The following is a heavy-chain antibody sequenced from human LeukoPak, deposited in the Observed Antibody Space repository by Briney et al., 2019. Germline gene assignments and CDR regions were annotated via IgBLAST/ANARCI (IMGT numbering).Heavy chain of an antibody. CDR2: IWYDGSNK. D-gene: IGHD2-2*01. Sequence: PGGSLRLSCAASGFTFSSYGMHWVRQAPGKGLEWVAVIWYDGSNKYYADSVKGRFTISRDNPKNTLYLQMNSLRAEDTAVYYCARDYCSSTSCYDYYGMDVWGQGTTVTVSS. CDR3: ARDYCSSTSCYDYYGMDV. V-gene: IGHV3-33*01. CDR1: GFTFSSYG. J-gene: IGHJ6*02.